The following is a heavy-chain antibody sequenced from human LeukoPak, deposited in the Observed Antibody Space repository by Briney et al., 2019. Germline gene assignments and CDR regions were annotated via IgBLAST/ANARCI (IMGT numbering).Heavy chain of an antibody. D-gene: IGHD1-26*01. J-gene: IGHJ4*02. CDR3: AKDKLGGSYYPKYYFDY. CDR2: ISSSGGST. CDR1: GFTFSSYA. V-gene: IGHV3-23*01. Sequence: PGGSLRLSCAASGFTFSSYAMSWVRQAPGKGVEWVSAISSSGGSTYYADSVNGRFTISIDNSKTTLYLQMNILRAEDTAVYYCAKDKLGGSYYPKYYFDYWGQGTLVTVSS.